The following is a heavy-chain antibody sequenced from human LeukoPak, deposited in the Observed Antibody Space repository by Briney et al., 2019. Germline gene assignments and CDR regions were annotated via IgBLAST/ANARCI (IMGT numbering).Heavy chain of an antibody. D-gene: IGHD6-6*01. Sequence: GGSLRLSCAASGFTFSGYGMHWVRQAPGKGLEWVAFIRYDGSNKYYADSVKGRFTISRDNSKNTLYLQMNSLRAEDTAVYYCAKDPSSSSYYYYYYMDVWGKGTTVTVSS. CDR1: GFTFSGYG. V-gene: IGHV3-30*02. CDR3: AKDPSSSSYYYYYYMDV. CDR2: IRYDGSNK. J-gene: IGHJ6*03.